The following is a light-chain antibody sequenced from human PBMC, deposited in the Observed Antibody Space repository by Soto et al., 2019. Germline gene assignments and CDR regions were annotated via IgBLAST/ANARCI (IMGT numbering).Light chain of an antibody. V-gene: IGKV3D-15*01. Sequence: IVMTQSPATLSVSPGERATLSCRANQNIISNLAWYQQKPGQAPRLLIYGASTRAAGVPDRFSGSGSGTEFTLTISRLEPEDFTVYYCHHYETFGQGTKVDIK. J-gene: IGKJ1*01. CDR3: HHYET. CDR1: QNIISN. CDR2: GAS.